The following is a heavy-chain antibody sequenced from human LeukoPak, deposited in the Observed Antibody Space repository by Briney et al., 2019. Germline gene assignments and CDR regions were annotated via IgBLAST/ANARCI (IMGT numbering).Heavy chain of an antibody. D-gene: IGHD1-1*01. CDR2: VDHTGST. CDR3: ARGRVSSSTWYSTYYYYFCMDV. J-gene: IGHJ6*03. V-gene: IGHV4-59*01. Sequence: SETLSLSCSVSDDSITMYYWNWIRQPPGKGLEWIGYVDHTGSTNFNPSLNGRVSISRDTTKNLFSLRLRSVTAADTAVYFCARGRVSSSTWYSTYYYYFCMDVWGKGTTVTVSS. CDR1: DDSITMYY.